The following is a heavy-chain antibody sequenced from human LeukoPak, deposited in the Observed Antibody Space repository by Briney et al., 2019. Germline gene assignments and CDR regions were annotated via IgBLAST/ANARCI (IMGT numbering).Heavy chain of an antibody. CDR2: ISSSGSGK. CDR1: GFSFSSYE. Sequence: PGGSLRLSCAASGFSFSSYEMTWVRQAPGKGLEWVSFISSSGSGKNYADSVKGRFTISRDNAKNSLYLQMNSLRADDTAVYYCARRYCGVDYWGQGTLVTVSS. V-gene: IGHV3-48*03. D-gene: IGHD4-17*01. CDR3: ARRYCGVDY. J-gene: IGHJ4*02.